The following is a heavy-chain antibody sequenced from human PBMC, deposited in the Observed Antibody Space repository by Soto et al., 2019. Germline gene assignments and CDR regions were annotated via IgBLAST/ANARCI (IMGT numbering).Heavy chain of an antibody. J-gene: IGHJ6*03. CDR3: ARRAAAGNYYYYYYYMDV. D-gene: IGHD6-13*01. Sequence: ASVKVSCKASGYTFTSYDINWVRQATGQGLEWMGWMNPNSGNTGYAQKFQGRVTMTRNTSISTAYMELSSLRSEDTAVYYCARRAAAGNYYYYYYYMDVWGKGTTVTVSS. V-gene: IGHV1-8*01. CDR1: GYTFTSYD. CDR2: MNPNSGNT.